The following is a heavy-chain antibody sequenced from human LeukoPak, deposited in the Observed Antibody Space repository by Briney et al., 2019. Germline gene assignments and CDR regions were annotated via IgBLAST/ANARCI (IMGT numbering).Heavy chain of an antibody. Sequence: GGSLRLSCAASGFTVSSNYMSWVRQAPGKGLEWVSVIYSGGSTYYADSVKGRFTISRDNSKNTLYLQMNSLRAEDTAVYYCAGQQLVPTGVEYFQHWGQGTLVTVSS. D-gene: IGHD6-13*01. CDR1: GFTVSSNY. CDR2: IYSGGST. V-gene: IGHV3-53*01. CDR3: AGQQLVPTGVEYFQH. J-gene: IGHJ1*01.